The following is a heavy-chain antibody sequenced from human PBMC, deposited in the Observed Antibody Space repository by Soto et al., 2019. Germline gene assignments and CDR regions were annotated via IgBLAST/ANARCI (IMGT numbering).Heavy chain of an antibody. J-gene: IGHJ5*02. V-gene: IGHV4-34*01. D-gene: IGHD3-9*01. CDR2: INHCGST. Sequence: SETLSLTCAVYGGSFSGYYWSWIRQPPGKGLEWIGEINHCGSTNYNPSLKSRVTISVDTSKNQFSLKLSSVTAADTAVYYCASGGRRYFDWSRWFDPWGQGTLVTVSS. CDR3: ASGGRRYFDWSRWFDP. CDR1: GGSFSGYY.